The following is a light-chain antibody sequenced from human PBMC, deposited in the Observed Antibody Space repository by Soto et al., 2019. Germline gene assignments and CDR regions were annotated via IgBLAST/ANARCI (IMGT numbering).Light chain of an antibody. CDR1: QSVSSY. Sequence: IQMTQFPSSLSASVGDRVDITCRTSQSVSSYLNWYQAKPGKAPKLLIYEASSLESGVPSRFSGSGSGTDFTLTISSLQPEDSATYYCQQSYSTPPFTFGPGTKVDIK. CDR2: EAS. V-gene: IGKV1-39*01. J-gene: IGKJ3*01. CDR3: QQSYSTPPFT.